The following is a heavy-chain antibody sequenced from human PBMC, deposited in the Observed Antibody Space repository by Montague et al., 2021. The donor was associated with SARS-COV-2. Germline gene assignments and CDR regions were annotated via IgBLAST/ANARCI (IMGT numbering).Heavy chain of an antibody. V-gene: IGHV4-39*01. J-gene: IGHJ4*02. CDR2: IYYSGST. CDR3: ARHGKPCIAMIVVVIGYFDY. Sequence: SETLSLTCTVSGGSISSSSYYWGWIRQPPGKGLEWIGSIYYSGSTYYNPSLKSRVTISVDTSKNQFSLKLSSVTAADTAVYYCARHGKPCIAMIVVVIGYFDYWGQGTLVTVSS. D-gene: IGHD3-22*01. CDR1: GGSISSSSYY.